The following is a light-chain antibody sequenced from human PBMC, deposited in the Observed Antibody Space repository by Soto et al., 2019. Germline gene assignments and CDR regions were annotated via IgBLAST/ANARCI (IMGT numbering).Light chain of an antibody. CDR3: XXXNSFPLT. CDR1: QGITTW. J-gene: IGKJ4*01. CDR2: GAS. V-gene: IGKV1-12*01. Sequence: DIQMTQSPSSVSASVGDRVTITCRASQGITTWLAWYQQKPGKAPNLLIFGASSLQSGIPSRFSGSGSGTXFTLTXSSLXPXXXXXXXXXXXNSFPLTFGGGTKVEIK.